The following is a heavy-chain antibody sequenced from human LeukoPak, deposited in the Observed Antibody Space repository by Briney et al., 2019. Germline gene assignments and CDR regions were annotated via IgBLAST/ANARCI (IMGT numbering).Heavy chain of an antibody. Sequence: PGGSLRLSCAASGFSLSSYAMSWVRQAPGKGLEWVSAISSSDDGTYHAGSVRGRFAISRDNSKNTLYLQMNSLRAEDTAVYYCAKETTKTMIVVVIEEMYAFDIWGQGTMVTVSS. D-gene: IGHD3-22*01. V-gene: IGHV3-23*01. CDR2: ISSSDDGT. J-gene: IGHJ3*02. CDR3: AKETTKTMIVVVIEEMYAFDI. CDR1: GFSLSSYA.